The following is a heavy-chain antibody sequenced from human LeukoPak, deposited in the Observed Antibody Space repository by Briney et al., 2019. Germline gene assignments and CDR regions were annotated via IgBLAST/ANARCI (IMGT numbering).Heavy chain of an antibody. CDR1: GFTFSSYS. CDR2: ISSSSSYI. J-gene: IGHJ4*02. CDR3: ARDILHITMVRATKTNDY. Sequence: PGGSLRLSCAASGFTFSSYSMNWVRQAPGKGLEWVSSISSSSSYIYYADSVKGRFTISRDNAKNSLYLQMNSLRAEDTAVYYCARDILHITMVRATKTNDYWGQGTLVTVSS. D-gene: IGHD3-10*01. V-gene: IGHV3-21*04.